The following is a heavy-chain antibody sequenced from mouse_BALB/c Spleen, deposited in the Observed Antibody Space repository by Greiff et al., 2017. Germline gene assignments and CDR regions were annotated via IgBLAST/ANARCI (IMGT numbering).Heavy chain of an antibody. V-gene: IGHV3-2*02. CDR2: ISYSGST. CDR1: GYSITSDYA. CDR3: ARDYYGYDRAFAY. Sequence: EVKLMESGPGLVKPSQSLSLTCTVTGYSITSDYAWNWIRQFPGNKLEWMGYISYSGSTSSNPSLKSRISITRDTSKNQFFLQLNSVTTEDTATYYCARDYYGYDRAFAYWGQGTLVTVSA. J-gene: IGHJ3*01. D-gene: IGHD2-2*01.